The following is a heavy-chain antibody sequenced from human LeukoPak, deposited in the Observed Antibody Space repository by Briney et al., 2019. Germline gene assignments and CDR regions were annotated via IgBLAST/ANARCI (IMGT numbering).Heavy chain of an antibody. CDR2: INWNGGST. V-gene: IGHV3-20*04. J-gene: IGHJ6*03. Sequence: GGSLRLSCAASGFTFDDYGMSWVRQAPGKGLEWVSGINWNGGSTGYADSVEGRFTISRDNAKNSLYLQMNSLRAEDTALYYCARDPSGAPREYYYYYMDVWGKGTTVTVSS. D-gene: IGHD6-6*01. CDR1: GFTFDDYG. CDR3: ARDPSGAPREYYYYYMDV.